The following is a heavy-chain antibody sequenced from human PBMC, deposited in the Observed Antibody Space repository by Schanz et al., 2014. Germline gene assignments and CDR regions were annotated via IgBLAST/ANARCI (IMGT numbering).Heavy chain of an antibody. CDR3: AKGKDSPYYFDD. D-gene: IGHD2-15*01. V-gene: IGHV4-4*08. CDR1: SDSISHYY. Sequence: QVQLQESGPGLVKPSETLSLTCTVPSDSISHYYLSWIRQPPGKGLEWVAGISGAGGSTYYVDSVKRRFTISRDNSRNTMYLQMTGLGAEDTAIDYCAKGKDSPYYFDDWGQGTLVTVSS. J-gene: IGHJ4*02. CDR2: ISGAGGST.